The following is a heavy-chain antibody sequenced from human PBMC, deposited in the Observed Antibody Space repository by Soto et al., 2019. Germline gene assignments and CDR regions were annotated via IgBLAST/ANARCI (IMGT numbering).Heavy chain of an antibody. CDR3: ARSRTDFSSGWYAQPAAEYFQH. CDR2: IIPILGIA. CDR1: GGTFSSYT. D-gene: IGHD6-19*01. Sequence: GASVKVSCKASGGTFSSYTISWVRQAPGQGLEWMGRIIPILGIANYAQKFQGRVTITADKSTSTAYMELSSLRSEDTAVYYCARSRTDFSSGWYAQPAAEYFQHWGQGTLVTVSS. J-gene: IGHJ1*01. V-gene: IGHV1-69*02.